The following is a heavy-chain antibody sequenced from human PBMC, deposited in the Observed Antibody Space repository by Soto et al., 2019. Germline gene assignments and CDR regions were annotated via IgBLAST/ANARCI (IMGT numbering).Heavy chain of an antibody. CDR1: GGSISTTIYY. D-gene: IGHD3-22*01. CDR2: IYYSGST. V-gene: IGHV4-39*01. J-gene: IGHJ3*02. CDR3: ARPRQDYYDSSGYYSAFEI. Sequence: SETLSLTCTVSGGSISTTIYYWGWIRQPPGKGLEWIGSIYYSGSTYYNPTLKSRVTISADTSKNKFYLKLSPVIAAYTALYYCARPRQDYYDSSGYYSAFEIWGQGTMVT.